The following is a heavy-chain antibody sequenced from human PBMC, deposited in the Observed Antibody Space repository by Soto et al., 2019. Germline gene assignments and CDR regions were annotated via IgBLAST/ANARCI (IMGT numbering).Heavy chain of an antibody. CDR2: IYYSGST. CDR1: GGSISSYY. V-gene: IGHV4-59*08. D-gene: IGHD7-27*01. J-gene: IGHJ4*02. Sequence: SETLSLTCTVSGGSISSYYWSWIRQPPGKGLEWIGYIYYSGSTNYNPSLKSRVTISVDTSKNQFSLKLSSVTAADTAVYYCARHPELTGDFDYWGQGTLVTVSS. CDR3: ARHPELTGDFDY.